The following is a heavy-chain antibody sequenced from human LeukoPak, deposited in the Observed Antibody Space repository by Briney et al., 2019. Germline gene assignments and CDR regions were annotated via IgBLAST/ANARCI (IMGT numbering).Heavy chain of an antibody. Sequence: ASVKVSCKASGYTFTGYYMHWVRQAPGQGLEWMGWINPNSGGTNYAQKFQGRVTMTRNTSISTAYMELSSLRSEDTAVYYCARGVSSSSHGYYYMDVWGKGTTVTISS. V-gene: IGHV1-2*02. CDR1: GYTFTGYY. J-gene: IGHJ6*03. CDR2: INPNSGGT. CDR3: ARGVSSSSHGYYYMDV. D-gene: IGHD6-13*01.